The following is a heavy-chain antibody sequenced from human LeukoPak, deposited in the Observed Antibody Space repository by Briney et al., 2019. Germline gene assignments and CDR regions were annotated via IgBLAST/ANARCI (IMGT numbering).Heavy chain of an antibody. CDR1: GGSISNGVYY. D-gene: IGHD2-15*01. CDR2: IYYSGST. V-gene: IGHV4-31*03. Sequence: SETLSLTCTVSGGSISNGVYYWSWIRQHPGNGLEWIGYIYYSGSTYYSPSLKSRLTMSVDTSKNQFSLKLSSVTAADTAVYYCARDLGGGSFDFWGQGTLVTVSS. J-gene: IGHJ4*02. CDR3: ARDLGGGSFDF.